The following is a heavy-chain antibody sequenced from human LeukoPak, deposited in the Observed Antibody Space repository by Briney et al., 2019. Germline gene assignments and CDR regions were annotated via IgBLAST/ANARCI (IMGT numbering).Heavy chain of an antibody. Sequence: GGSLRLSCAASGFTFSSYAMDWVRQAPGKGLEWVSGISGSGGSTYYADSVKGRFTISRDNSKNTLSLQMNTLRTDDTAVYYCAKGRALEVVAAFNYWGQGTVVTVSS. CDR2: ISGSGGST. CDR1: GFTFSSYA. V-gene: IGHV3-23*01. CDR3: AKGRALEVVAAFNY. D-gene: IGHD2-15*01. J-gene: IGHJ4*02.